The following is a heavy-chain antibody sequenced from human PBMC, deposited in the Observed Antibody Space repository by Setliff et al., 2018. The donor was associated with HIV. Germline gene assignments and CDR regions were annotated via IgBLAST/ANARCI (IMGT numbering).Heavy chain of an antibody. CDR3: ARDRRAGVYYYTDV. V-gene: IGHV1-2*02. Sequence: ASVNVSCKASGCIFTGYYMHWVRRAPGQGFEWMGWINPDNGRTQYGQKFQGRLTLTRDTSIRTAYMELSGLTFDDTAMYYCARDRRAGVYYYTDVWGTGTTVTVSS. J-gene: IGHJ6*03. D-gene: IGHD7-27*01. CDR2: INPDNGRT. CDR1: GCIFTGYY.